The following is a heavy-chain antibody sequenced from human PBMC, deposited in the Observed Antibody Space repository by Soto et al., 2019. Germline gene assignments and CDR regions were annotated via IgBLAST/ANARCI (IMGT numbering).Heavy chain of an antibody. D-gene: IGHD2-21*01. CDR3: ARGRVVVIANFFAFDI. CDR1: GGSFSGYY. J-gene: IGHJ3*02. V-gene: IGHV4-34*01. CDR2: INHSGST. Sequence: SETLSLTCAVYGGSFSGYYWSWIRQPPGKGLEWIGEINHSGSTNYNPSLKSRVTISVDTSKNQFSLKLSSVTAADTAVYYCARGRVVVIANFFAFDIWGQGTMVTVSS.